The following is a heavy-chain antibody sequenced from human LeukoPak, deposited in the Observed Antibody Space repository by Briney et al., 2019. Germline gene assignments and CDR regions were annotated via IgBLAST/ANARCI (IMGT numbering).Heavy chain of an antibody. V-gene: IGHV4-38-2*01. CDR1: GYSISSGYY. J-gene: IGHJ4*02. Sequence: PSETLSLTCAVSGYSISSGYYWGWIRQPPGKGLEWIGSIYHSGSTYYNPSLKRRVTISVDTSKNQFSLKLSSVTAADTAVYYCASLRYCSGGSCQHFDYWGQGTLVTVSS. D-gene: IGHD2-15*01. CDR2: IYHSGST. CDR3: ASLRYCSGGSCQHFDY.